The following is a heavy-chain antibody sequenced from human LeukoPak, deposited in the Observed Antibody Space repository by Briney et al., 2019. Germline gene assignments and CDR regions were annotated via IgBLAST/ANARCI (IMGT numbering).Heavy chain of an antibody. Sequence: GGSLRLSCAASGFTFSSYSMSWVRQAPGKGLEWVSAISGSDGSTYYADSVKGRFTISRDNSKNTLYLQMNSLRAEDTAVYYCAKEPYYYGSGSYYRDAFDIWGQGTMVTVSS. CDR1: GFTFSSYS. CDR3: AKEPYYYGSGSYYRDAFDI. CDR2: ISGSDGST. D-gene: IGHD3-10*01. V-gene: IGHV3-23*01. J-gene: IGHJ3*02.